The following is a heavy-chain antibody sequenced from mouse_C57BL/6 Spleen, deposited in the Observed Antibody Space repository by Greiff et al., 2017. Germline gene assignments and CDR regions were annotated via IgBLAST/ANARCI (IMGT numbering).Heavy chain of an antibody. Sequence: QVHVKQPGAELVKPGASVKLSCKASGYTFTSYWMHWVKQRPGRGLEWIGRIDPNSGGTKYNEKFKSKATLTVDKPSSTAYMQLSSLTSEDSAVYYCAKGYDGYYRYFDVWGTGTTVTVSS. CDR3: AKGYDGYYRYFDV. J-gene: IGHJ1*03. CDR1: GYTFTSYW. CDR2: IDPNSGGT. V-gene: IGHV1-72*01. D-gene: IGHD2-3*01.